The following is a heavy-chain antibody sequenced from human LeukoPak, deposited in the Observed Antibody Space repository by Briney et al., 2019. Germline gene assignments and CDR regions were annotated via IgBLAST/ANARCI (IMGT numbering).Heavy chain of an antibody. CDR2: IYYSGST. CDR1: GGSISSYY. Sequence: SETLSLTCTVSGGSISSYYWSWIRQPPGKGLEWIGYIYYSGSTNYNPSLKSRVTMSVDTSKNQFSLKLSSVTAADTAVYYCARSIRYFDWSFDYWGQGTLVTVSS. D-gene: IGHD3-9*01. CDR3: ARSIRYFDWSFDY. J-gene: IGHJ4*02. V-gene: IGHV4-59*12.